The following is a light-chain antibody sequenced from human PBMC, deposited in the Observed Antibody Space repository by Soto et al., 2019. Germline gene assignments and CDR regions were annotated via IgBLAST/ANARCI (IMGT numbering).Light chain of an antibody. CDR3: CSYAGSRTWV. CDR2: EVS. Sequence: QSAPIQPASVSGSPGQSITISCTGTSSEVGIYNLVSWYQHYPGRAPKLLLYEVSKWPSGISHRFSGSKSGNTASLTISGLQAEDEADYYCCSYAGSRTWVFGGGTKLTVL. CDR1: SSEVGIYNL. V-gene: IGLV2-23*02. J-gene: IGLJ3*02.